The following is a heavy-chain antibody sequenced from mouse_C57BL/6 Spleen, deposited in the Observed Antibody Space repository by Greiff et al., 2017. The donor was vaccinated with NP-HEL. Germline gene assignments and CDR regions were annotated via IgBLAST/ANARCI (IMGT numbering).Heavy chain of an antibody. CDR2: IYPGDGDT. Sequence: QVQLQQSGAELVKPGASVKISCKASGYAFSSYWMNWVKQRPGKGLEWIGQIYPGDGDTNYNGKFKGKATLTADKSSSTAYMQLSSLTSEDSAVYFCARGDLTGTKGITGAMDYWGQGTSVTVSS. V-gene: IGHV1-80*01. D-gene: IGHD4-1*01. J-gene: IGHJ4*01. CDR1: GYAFSSYW. CDR3: ARGDLTGTKGITGAMDY.